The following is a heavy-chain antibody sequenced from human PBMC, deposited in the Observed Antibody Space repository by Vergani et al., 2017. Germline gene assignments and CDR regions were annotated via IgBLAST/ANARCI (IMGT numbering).Heavy chain of an antibody. CDR3: ARDWSIAAAGSAFDI. Sequence: EVQLVESGGGLVQPGGSLRLSCAASGFTFSSYSMNWVRQAPGKGLEWVSYISSSSSTISYADSVKGRFTISRDNAKNSLYLQMNSLRAEDTVVYYCARDWSIAAAGSAFDIWGQGTMVTVSS. V-gene: IGHV3-48*01. J-gene: IGHJ3*02. CDR1: GFTFSSYS. D-gene: IGHD6-13*01. CDR2: ISSSSSTI.